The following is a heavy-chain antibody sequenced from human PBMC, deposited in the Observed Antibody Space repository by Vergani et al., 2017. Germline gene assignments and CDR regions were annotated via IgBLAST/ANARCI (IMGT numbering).Heavy chain of an antibody. CDR2: ISSIGSTI. CDR3: SRVGVAAAGYYCDY. J-gene: IGHJ4*02. D-gene: IGHD6-13*01. V-gene: IGHV3-11*04. CDR1: GFTFSAYY. Sequence: QVQLVESGGGLVKPGGSLRLSCAASGFTFSAYYMSWIRQAPGKGLDWVSYISSIGSTIYYAYSVNGRFTISRYTAKNSLYLQMNSLRAEETAGYYCSRVGVAAAGYYCDYWGQGTLVTVSS.